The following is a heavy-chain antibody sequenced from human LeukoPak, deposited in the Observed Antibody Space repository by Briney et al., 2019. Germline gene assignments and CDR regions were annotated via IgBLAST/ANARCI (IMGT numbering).Heavy chain of an antibody. CDR1: GYTFTSYG. CDR3: ARRYCSSTSCYAWRFDP. Sequence: ASVKVSCKASGYTFTSYGISWVRQAPGQGLEWMGWISAYNGNTNYAQKLQGRVTMTTDTSTSTAYMELRSLRSDDTAVYYCARRYCSSTSCYAWRFDPWGQGTLVTVSS. J-gene: IGHJ5*02. CDR2: ISAYNGNT. V-gene: IGHV1-18*01. D-gene: IGHD2-2*01.